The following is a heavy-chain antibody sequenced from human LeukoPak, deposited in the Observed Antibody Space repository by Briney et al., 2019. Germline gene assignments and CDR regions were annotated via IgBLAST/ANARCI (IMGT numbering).Heavy chain of an antibody. CDR3: ARVGDGYNYGDDY. Sequence: QAGGSLRLSCAAPGFTVSSNYMSWVRQAPGKGLEWVSVIYSGGSTYYADSVKGRFTISRDNSKNTLYLQMNSLRAEDTAVYYCARVGDGYNYGDDYWGQGTLVTVSS. D-gene: IGHD5-24*01. CDR1: GFTVSSNY. CDR2: IYSGGST. J-gene: IGHJ4*02. V-gene: IGHV3-53*01.